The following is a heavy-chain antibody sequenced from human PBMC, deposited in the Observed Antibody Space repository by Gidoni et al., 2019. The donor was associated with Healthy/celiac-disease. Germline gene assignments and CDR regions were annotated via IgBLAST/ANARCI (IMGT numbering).Heavy chain of an antibody. CDR3: ARAPLTTVTTDNY. V-gene: IGHV3-21*01. J-gene: IGHJ4*02. CDR2: ISGSSSYI. D-gene: IGHD4-17*01. CDR1: GFTFSTYG. Sequence: EVQLVESGGGLVKPGGSLRLSCAASGFTFSTYGMNWVRQAPGKGLEWVSPISGSSSYIFYADSVKGRFTISRDNAKNSLYLQMNSLRAEDTAVYYCARAPLTTVTTDNYWGQGTLVTVSS.